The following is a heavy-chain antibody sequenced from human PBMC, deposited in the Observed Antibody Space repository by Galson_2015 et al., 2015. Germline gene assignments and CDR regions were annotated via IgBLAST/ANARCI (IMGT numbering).Heavy chain of an antibody. CDR2: ISAYNGNT. CDR1: GYTFTSYG. V-gene: IGHV1-18*01. CDR3: ARDVWGSYRNPFDY. Sequence: SVKVSCKASGYTFTSYGISWVRQAPGQGLEWMGWISAYNGNTNYAQKLQGRVTITADKSTSTAYMELSSLRSEDTAVYYCARDVWGSYRNPFDYWGQGTLVTVSS. D-gene: IGHD3-16*02. J-gene: IGHJ4*02.